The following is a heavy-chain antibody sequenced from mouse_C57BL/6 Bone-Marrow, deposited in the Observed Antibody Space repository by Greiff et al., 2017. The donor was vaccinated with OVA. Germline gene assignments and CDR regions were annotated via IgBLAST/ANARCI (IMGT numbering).Heavy chain of an antibody. Sequence: QVQLQQSGPGLVQPSQSLSITCTVSGFSLTSYGVHWVRQSPGKGLEWLGVIWSGGSTDYNAAFISRLSISKDNSKSQVFFKMNSLQADDTAIYYCARSPMAGTDAYWGQGTLVTVSA. J-gene: IGHJ3*01. CDR2: IWSGGST. D-gene: IGHD4-1*01. CDR3: ARSPMAGTDAY. V-gene: IGHV2-2*01. CDR1: GFSLTSYG.